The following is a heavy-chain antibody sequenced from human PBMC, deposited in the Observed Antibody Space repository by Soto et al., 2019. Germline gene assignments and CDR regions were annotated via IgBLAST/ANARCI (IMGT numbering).Heavy chain of an antibody. CDR1: GYSFTNND. J-gene: IGHJ5*02. Sequence: SSVKVSCKASGYSFTNNDVSWVRQATGQGLEWMGWMNPGSGDTGYAQKFQGRVTMTRDISIATAYMELSSLRSDDTAIYYCARMKTLRSLSWINLWGQGTLVPGS. CDR2: MNPGSGDT. D-gene: IGHD3-10*01. V-gene: IGHV1-8*01. CDR3: ARMKTLRSLSWINL.